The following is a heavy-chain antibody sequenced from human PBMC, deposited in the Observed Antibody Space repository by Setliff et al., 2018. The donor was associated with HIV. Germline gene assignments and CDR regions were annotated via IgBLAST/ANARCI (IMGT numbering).Heavy chain of an antibody. J-gene: IGHJ4*02. CDR1: GFTFSNYW. V-gene: IGHV3-7*01. Sequence: GGSLRLSCAASGFTFSNYWMSWVRQAPGKGLEWVANIKQDGTKTLYVDSVKGRFTISRDNANNLVYLQMNSLRVEETAVYFCARWGSGSYERVFDYWGQGMLVTVSS. D-gene: IGHD1-26*01. CDR3: ARWGSGSYERVFDY. CDR2: IKQDGTKT.